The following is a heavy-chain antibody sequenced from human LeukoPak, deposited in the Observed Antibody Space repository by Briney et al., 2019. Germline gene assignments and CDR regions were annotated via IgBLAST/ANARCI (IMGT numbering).Heavy chain of an antibody. CDR2: IWYGGSNK. CDR1: GFTFSSYG. J-gene: IGHJ4*02. Sequence: PGGSLRLSCAASGFTFSSYGMHWVRQAPGKGLEWVAVIWYGGSNKYYADSVKGRFTIPRDNSKNTLYLQMNSLRAEDTAVYYCATNWNVGYWGQGTLVTVSS. CDR3: ATNWNVGY. D-gene: IGHD1-1*01. V-gene: IGHV3-33*01.